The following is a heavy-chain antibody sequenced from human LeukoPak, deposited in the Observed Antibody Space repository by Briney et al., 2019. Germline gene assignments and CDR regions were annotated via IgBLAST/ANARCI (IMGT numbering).Heavy chain of an antibody. CDR2: IHDSDNT. J-gene: IGHJ4*02. CDR3: ARGRRTIFGVVTPHFDD. D-gene: IGHD3-3*01. V-gene: IGHV4-59*01. CDR1: GGSISSYY. Sequence: SETLSLTCTVSGGSISSYYWSWIRQSPGKGLEWIGYIHDSDNTYYSPSLKSRVTISVDTSKNQFSLRVNSMTAADTAVYYCARGRRTIFGVVTPHFDDWGRGRLEIVSS.